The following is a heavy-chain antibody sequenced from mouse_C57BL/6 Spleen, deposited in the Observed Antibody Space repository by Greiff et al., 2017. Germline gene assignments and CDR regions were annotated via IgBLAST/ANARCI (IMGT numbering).Heavy chain of an antibody. J-gene: IGHJ1*03. V-gene: IGHV5-12*01. CDR2: ISNGGGST. CDR3: ARHERWDEGGYGYFDV. Sequence: EVQVVESGGGLVQPGGSLKLSCAASGFTFSDYYLYWVRQTPEKRLEWVAYISNGGGSTSSPDPVQGRFTISRDNAKNTLYLQMSRLKSEDTAMDYCARHERWDEGGYGYFDVWGTGTTVTVSS. D-gene: IGHD4-1*01. CDR1: GFTFSDYY.